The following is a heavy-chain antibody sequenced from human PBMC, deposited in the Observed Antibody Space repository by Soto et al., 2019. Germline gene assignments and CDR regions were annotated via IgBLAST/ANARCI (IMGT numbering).Heavy chain of an antibody. CDR3: AREPGLRYFDWYRRAGAFDI. J-gene: IGHJ3*02. Sequence: PSETLSLTCAVYGGSFSGYYWSWIRQPPGKGLEWIGEINHSGSTNYNPSLKSRVTISVDTSKNQFSLKLSSVTAADTAVYYCAREPGLRYFDWYRRAGAFDIWGQGTMVT. D-gene: IGHD3-9*01. CDR1: GGSFSGYY. V-gene: IGHV4-34*01. CDR2: INHSGST.